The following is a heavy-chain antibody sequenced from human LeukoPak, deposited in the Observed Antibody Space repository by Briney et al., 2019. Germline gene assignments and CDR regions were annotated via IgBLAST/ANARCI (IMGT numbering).Heavy chain of an antibody. CDR2: IYHSGST. J-gene: IGHJ4*02. CDR1: GYSISSGYY. D-gene: IGHD4-17*01. V-gene: IGHV4-38-2*02. CDR3: ARDETTPLPGAY. Sequence: KPSETLSLTCAVSGYSISSGYYWGWIRQPPGKGLEWIGSIYHSGSTYYNPSLKSRVTMSVDTSKNQFSMKLSSVTAADTAVYYCARDETTPLPGAYWGQGALVTVSS.